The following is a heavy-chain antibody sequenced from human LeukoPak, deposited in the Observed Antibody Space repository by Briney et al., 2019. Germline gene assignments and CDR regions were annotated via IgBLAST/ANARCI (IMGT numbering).Heavy chain of an antibody. Sequence: GVSLRLSCAASGFTFSSYTMNWVRQAPGKGLEWVSYVSASGSATYYGDSVKGRFTISRDNAKNSVYMQMNSLRDEDTAVYYCARISGLGAREYLDHWGQGTLVTVSS. CDR3: ARISGLGAREYLDH. CDR2: VSASGSAT. V-gene: IGHV3-48*02. J-gene: IGHJ4*02. D-gene: IGHD2/OR15-2a*01. CDR1: GFTFSSYT.